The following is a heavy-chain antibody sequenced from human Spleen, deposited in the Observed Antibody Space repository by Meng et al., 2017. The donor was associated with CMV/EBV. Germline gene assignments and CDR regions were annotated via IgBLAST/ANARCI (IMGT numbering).Heavy chain of an antibody. Sequence: ASVKVSCKASGYTFSDSGISWVRLAPGQGLEWMGWISPYNGNTNYAQKDQGRVTMTKDIPKNTAYMELRGLTSDDTAVYYCARSRGRIVAAPNHYGLDVWGQGTTVTVSS. CDR3: ARSRGRIVAAPNHYGLDV. CDR1: GYTFSDSG. D-gene: IGHD2-15*01. V-gene: IGHV1-18*01. J-gene: IGHJ6*02. CDR2: ISPYNGNT.